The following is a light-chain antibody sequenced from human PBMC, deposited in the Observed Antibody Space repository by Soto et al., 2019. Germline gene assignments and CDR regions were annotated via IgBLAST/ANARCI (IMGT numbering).Light chain of an antibody. Sequence: QSALTQPASVSGSPGQSITISCTGTSSDVGGYNYVSWYQQHPGKAPKFMIYDVSNRPSGVSNRFSGSKSGNTASLTISGLQAEDEDDYCCSSYTTSNTRQIVFGTGTKLTVL. J-gene: IGLJ1*01. CDR1: SSDVGGYNY. CDR2: DVS. CDR3: SSYTTSNTRQIV. V-gene: IGLV2-14*01.